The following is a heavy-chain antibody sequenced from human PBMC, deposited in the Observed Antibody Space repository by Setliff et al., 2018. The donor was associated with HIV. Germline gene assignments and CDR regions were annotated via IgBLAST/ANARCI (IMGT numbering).Heavy chain of an antibody. V-gene: IGHV3-21*01. CDR1: GFNFSIYS. D-gene: IGHD6-6*01. CDR3: AREALVSSYYFDY. J-gene: IGHJ4*02. Sequence: PGGSLRLSCAASGFNFSIYSMNWVRQAPGKGLEWVSSITVGRATYMYYADSMKGRFTISRDNAKNSLYLQMNSLRAEDTAVYYCAREALVSSYYFDYWGQGTLVTVSS. CDR2: ITVGRATYM.